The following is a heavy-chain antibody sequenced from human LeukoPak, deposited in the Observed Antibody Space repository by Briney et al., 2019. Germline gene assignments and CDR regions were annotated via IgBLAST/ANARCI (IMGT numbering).Heavy chain of an antibody. CDR3: ARDLTMIVVALGY. CDR2: INTNTGNP. CDR1: GYTFTGYY. Sequence: ASVKVSCKASGYTFTGYYMHWVRQAPGQGLEWMGWINTNTGNPTYAQGFTGRFVFSLDTSVSTAYLQISSLKAEDTAVYYCARDLTMIVVALGYWGQGTLVTVSS. V-gene: IGHV7-4-1*02. D-gene: IGHD3-22*01. J-gene: IGHJ4*02.